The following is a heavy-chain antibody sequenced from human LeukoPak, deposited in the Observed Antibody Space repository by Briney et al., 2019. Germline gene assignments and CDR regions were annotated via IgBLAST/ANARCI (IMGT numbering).Heavy chain of an antibody. CDR2: MNPNSGNT. V-gene: IGHV1-8*03. Sequence: ASVKVSCKASGYTFTSYDINWVRQATGQGLEWMGWMNPNSGNTGYAQKFQGRVTITRNTSISTAYMELSSLRSDDTAVYYCARERGNYDILTDYYEGNGFDPWGQGTLVTVSS. D-gene: IGHD3-9*01. J-gene: IGHJ5*02. CDR3: ARERGNYDILTDYYEGNGFDP. CDR1: GYTFTSYD.